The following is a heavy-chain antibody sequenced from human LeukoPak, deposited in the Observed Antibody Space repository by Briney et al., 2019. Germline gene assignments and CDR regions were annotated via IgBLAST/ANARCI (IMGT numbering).Heavy chain of an antibody. D-gene: IGHD2-8*01. CDR1: GFSFSNYW. J-gene: IGHJ4*02. CDR2: INQDGSEK. V-gene: IGHV3-7*01. CDR3: ARGGGRLLMVSETNNKFEY. Sequence: GGSLRLSCAASGFSFSNYWMNWVRQAPGKGLEWVANINQDGSEKYYVDSVKGRFSISRDNAKNSLYLQMNSLRADDTAVYYCARGGGRLLMVSETNNKFEYWGQGTLVTVSS.